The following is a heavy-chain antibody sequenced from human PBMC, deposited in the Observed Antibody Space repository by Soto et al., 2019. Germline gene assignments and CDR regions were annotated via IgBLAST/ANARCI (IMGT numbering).Heavy chain of an antibody. D-gene: IGHD3-22*01. J-gene: IGHJ4*02. V-gene: IGHV4-34*01. CDR2: INHSGST. CDR3: RTQYDSGGYPNTIDY. CDR1: GGSFSGYY. Sequence: SETLSLTCAVYGGSFSGYYWSWIRQPPGKGLEWIGEINHSGSTNYNPPLKSRVTISVDTSKNQFSLKLSSVTAADTAVYYCRTQYDSGGYPNTIDYWGQGTLVTVSS.